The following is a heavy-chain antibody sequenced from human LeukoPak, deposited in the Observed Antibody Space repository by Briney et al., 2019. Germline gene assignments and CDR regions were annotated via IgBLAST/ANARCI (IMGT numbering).Heavy chain of an antibody. CDR1: GFTFSNYW. CDR2: INSDGSTT. J-gene: IGHJ4*02. CDR3: ARGGVDY. V-gene: IGHV3-74*01. Sequence: GGSLRLSCAASGFTFSNYWMHWVRQVPGEGLVWVSRINSDGSTTTYADSVKGRFTISRDNAKSTLYLQMNSLRADDTAVYYCARGGVDYWGQGTLVTVSS.